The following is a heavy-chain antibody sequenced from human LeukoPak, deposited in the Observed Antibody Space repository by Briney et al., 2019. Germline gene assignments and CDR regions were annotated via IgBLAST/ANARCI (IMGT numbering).Heavy chain of an antibody. CDR1: GFTLSSYW. CDR2: IKSDGRT. Sequence: PGGSLRLSCAASGFTLSSYWMHWVRHAPGKGLVWVSRIKSDGRTNYADSVKGRFTISRDNAKNTVSLQMNSLRAEDTGVYYCASAPSEIGGYYPEYFRHWGQGTLVIVSS. CDR3: ASAPSEIGGYYPEYFRH. J-gene: IGHJ1*01. D-gene: IGHD3-22*01. V-gene: IGHV3-74*01.